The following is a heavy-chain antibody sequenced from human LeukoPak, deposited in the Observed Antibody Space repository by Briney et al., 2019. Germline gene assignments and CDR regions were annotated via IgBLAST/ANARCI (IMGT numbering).Heavy chain of an antibody. J-gene: IGHJ4*02. CDR2: IYTSGST. CDR1: GGSISSGSYY. Sequence: PSQTLSLTCTVSGGSISSGSYYWSWIRQPAGKGLEWIGRIYTSGSTNYNPSLKSRVTMSVDTSKNQFSLKLSSVTAADTAVYYCARDYNGSSFDYWGQGTLVTVSS. CDR3: ARDYNGSSFDY. V-gene: IGHV4-61*02. D-gene: IGHD6-6*01.